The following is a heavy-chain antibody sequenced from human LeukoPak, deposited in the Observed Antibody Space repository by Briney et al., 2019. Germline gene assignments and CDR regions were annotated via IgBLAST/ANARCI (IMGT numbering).Heavy chain of an antibody. V-gene: IGHV4-4*07. CDR3: ARRRELLNYYYGMDV. D-gene: IGHD1-26*01. J-gene: IGHJ6*02. CDR1: GGSISSYY. CDR2: IYASGST. Sequence: SETLSLTCTASGGSISSYYWSWIRQPAGKGLEWIGRIYASGSTNYNPSLKSRVTMSVDTSKNQFSLKLSSVTAADTAVYYCARRRELLNYYYGMDVWGQGTTVTVSS.